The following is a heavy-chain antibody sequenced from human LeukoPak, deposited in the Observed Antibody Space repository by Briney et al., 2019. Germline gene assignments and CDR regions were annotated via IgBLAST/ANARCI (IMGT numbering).Heavy chain of an antibody. CDR3: ARVVAAAGSDNWFDP. J-gene: IGHJ5*02. D-gene: IGHD6-13*01. Sequence: PGGSLRLSCAASGFTFDDYGMSWVRQAAGKGLEWVSGIIWYGGSTGYADSVKGRFTISRDNAKNSLYLQMNSLRAEDTALYHCARVVAAAGSDNWFDPWGQGTLVTVSS. CDR1: GFTFDDYG. CDR2: IIWYGGST. V-gene: IGHV3-20*01.